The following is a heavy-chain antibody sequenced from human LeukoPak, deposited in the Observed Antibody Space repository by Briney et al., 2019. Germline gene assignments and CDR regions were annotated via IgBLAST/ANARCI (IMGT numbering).Heavy chain of an antibody. CDR3: ARGRGGYHLFDY. J-gene: IGHJ4*02. V-gene: IGHV4-34*01. Sequence: PSETLSLTCAVYGGSFSGYYWSWIRQPPGKGLEWIGEINHSGSTNYNPSLKSRVTISVDTSKNQFSLKLSSVTAADTAVYYCARGRGGYHLFDYWGQGTLVTVSS. D-gene: IGHD3-10*01. CDR2: INHSGST. CDR1: GGSFSGYY.